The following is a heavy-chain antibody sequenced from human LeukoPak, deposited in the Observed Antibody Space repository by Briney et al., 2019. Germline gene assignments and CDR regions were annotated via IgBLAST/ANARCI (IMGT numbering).Heavy chain of an antibody. CDR3: TRHVVTLLRGVTQRRENWFDP. V-gene: IGHV1-2*02. CDR2: INTDSGGT. CDR1: GYSFSTYH. D-gene: IGHD3-10*01. J-gene: IGHJ5*02. Sequence: ASVKVSCRASGYSFSTYHMNWVRQAPGHGLEWLGWINTDSGGTNYAQKFLGRVTMTRDKANTTAYLELTGLTSDDTAVYYCTRHVVTLLRGVTQRRENWFDPWGQGTLVTVSS.